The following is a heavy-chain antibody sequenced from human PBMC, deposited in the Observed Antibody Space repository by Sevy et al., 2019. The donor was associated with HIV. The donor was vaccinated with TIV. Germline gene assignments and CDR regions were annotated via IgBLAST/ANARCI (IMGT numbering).Heavy chain of an antibody. V-gene: IGHV1-24*01. CDR1: GYTLTELS. J-gene: IGHJ6*02. D-gene: IGHD2-15*01. CDR3: ATRGYCSGGSCSEHYYYYGMDV. CDR2: FDPEDGET. Sequence: ASVKVSCKVSGYTLTELSMHWVRQAPGKGLEWMGGFDPEDGETIYAQKFQGRVTMTEDTSTDTAYMELSSLRSEDTAVDYCATRGYCSGGSCSEHYYYYGMDVWGQGTTVTVSS.